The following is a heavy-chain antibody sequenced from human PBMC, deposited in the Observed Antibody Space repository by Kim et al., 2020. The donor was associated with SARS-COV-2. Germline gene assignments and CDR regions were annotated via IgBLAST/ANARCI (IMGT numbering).Heavy chain of an antibody. D-gene: IGHD2-15*01. CDR3: AKSGYCSGGSCYHFDY. CDR1: GFTFGDYA. J-gene: IGHJ4*02. V-gene: IGHV3-9*01. CDR2: ISWNSGSI. Sequence: GGSLRLSCAASGFTFGDYAMHWVRQAPGKGLEWVSGISWNSGSIGYADSVKGRFTISRDNAKNSLYLQMNSLRAEDTALYYCAKSGYCSGGSCYHFDYWGQGTLVTVSS.